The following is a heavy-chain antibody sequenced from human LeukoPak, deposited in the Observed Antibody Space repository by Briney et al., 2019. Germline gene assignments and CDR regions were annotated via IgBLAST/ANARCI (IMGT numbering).Heavy chain of an antibody. CDR3: NYGDFPDS. V-gene: IGHV3-48*01. D-gene: IGHD4-17*01. Sequence: GGSLRLSCAASGFIFSSYSMNWVRQAPGKGLEWVSYISHSGTTMYYADSVKGRFTISRDNSQNTVYLQMNSLRAEDTALYYCNYGDFPDSWGQGTLVTVSS. J-gene: IGHJ4*02. CDR2: ISHSGTTM. CDR1: GFIFSSYS.